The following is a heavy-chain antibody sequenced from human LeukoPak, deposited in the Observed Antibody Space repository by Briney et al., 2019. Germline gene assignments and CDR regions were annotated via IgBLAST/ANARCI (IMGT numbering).Heavy chain of an antibody. D-gene: IGHD4-17*01. J-gene: IGHJ4*02. CDR3: ARHPIYGDYASMRYYFDY. CDR2: ICYSGST. V-gene: IGHV4-39*01. CDR1: GGSISSSTYY. Sequence: SETLSLTCTVSGGSISSSTYYWGWIRQPPGKGLEWIGSICYSGSTYYNPSLKSRVTISVDTSKNQLSLKLSSVTAADTAVYYCARHPIYGDYASMRYYFDYWGQGTLVTVSS.